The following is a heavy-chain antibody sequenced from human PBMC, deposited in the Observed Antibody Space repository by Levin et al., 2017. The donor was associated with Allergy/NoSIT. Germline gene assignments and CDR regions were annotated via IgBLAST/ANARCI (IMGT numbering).Heavy chain of an antibody. CDR2: IFPGDSDT. D-gene: IGHD2-15*01. Sequence: GESLKISCKASGYSFTSYWFGWVRQKPGKGLEWMGLIFPGDSDTRYSPSFQGQIIMSVDKSISTAYLQWSSLKASDSAMYFCARRDSDGSNSFDYWGQGTLVTVSS. V-gene: IGHV5-51*01. CDR3: ARRDSDGSNSFDY. CDR1: GYSFTSYW. J-gene: IGHJ4*02.